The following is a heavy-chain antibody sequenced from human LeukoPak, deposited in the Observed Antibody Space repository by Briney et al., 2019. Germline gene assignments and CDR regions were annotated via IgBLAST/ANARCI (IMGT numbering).Heavy chain of an antibody. CDR3: ARYYDILSGEFDY. J-gene: IGHJ4*02. CDR2: INYSGST. Sequence: SETLSLTCTVSGGSISSSSYYWSWIRQPPGKGLEWIGYINYSGSTNYNPSLKSRVTISVDTSKNQFSLKLSSVTAADTAVYYCARYYDILSGEFDYWGQGTLVTVSS. V-gene: IGHV4-61*01. D-gene: IGHD3-9*01. CDR1: GGSISSSSYY.